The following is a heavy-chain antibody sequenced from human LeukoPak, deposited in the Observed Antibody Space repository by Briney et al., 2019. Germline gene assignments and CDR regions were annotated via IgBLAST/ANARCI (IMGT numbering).Heavy chain of an antibody. CDR2: FDPGDGET. Sequence: ASVKVSCKVSGYTFTELSMHWVRQAPGKGLEWMGGFDPGDGETIYAQKFQGRVTMTEDTSTDTAYMELSSLRSEDTAVYYCATAGSQSAFWSGYYLWIAFDYWGQGTLVTVSS. CDR3: ATAGSQSAFWSGYYLWIAFDY. J-gene: IGHJ4*02. D-gene: IGHD3-3*01. CDR1: GYTFTELS. V-gene: IGHV1-24*01.